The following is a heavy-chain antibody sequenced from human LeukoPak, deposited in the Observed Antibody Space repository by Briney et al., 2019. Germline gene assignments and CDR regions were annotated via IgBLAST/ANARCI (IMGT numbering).Heavy chain of an antibody. J-gene: IGHJ4*02. V-gene: IGHV3-30*19. Sequence: QSGGSLRLSCAASGFTFSNYGMHWVRQAPGKGLEWVAVISYDGSNKYYADSVKGRFTISRDNSKNTLYLQMNSLRAEDTAVYYCARVAGATNYWGQGTLVTVSS. CDR3: ARVAGATNY. D-gene: IGHD1-26*01. CDR1: GFTFSNYG. CDR2: ISYDGSNK.